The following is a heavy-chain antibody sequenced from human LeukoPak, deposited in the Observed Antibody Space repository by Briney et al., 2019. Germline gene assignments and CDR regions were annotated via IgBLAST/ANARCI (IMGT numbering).Heavy chain of an antibody. V-gene: IGHV3-48*01. D-gene: IGHD4-17*01. CDR1: GFAISTYS. CDR2: ISSSSSMI. CDR3: AREADYALDY. Sequence: GGSLRLSCAASGFAISTYSMNWVRQPPGKGLEWVSYISSSSSMIYYADSVKGRFTISRDNAKNSLYLQMNSLRAEDTAVYYCAREADYALDYWGQGTLVTVSS. J-gene: IGHJ4*02.